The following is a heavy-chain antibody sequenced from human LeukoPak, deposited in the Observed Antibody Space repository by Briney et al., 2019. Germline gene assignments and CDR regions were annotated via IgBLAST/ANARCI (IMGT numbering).Heavy chain of an antibody. V-gene: IGHV4-34*01. J-gene: IGHJ3*02. CDR2: INHSGST. D-gene: IGHD5-24*01. CDR1: GGSFSGYY. CDR3: ARGFDFDGYLTRAGAFDI. Sequence: SETLSLTCAVYGGSFSGYYWSWIRQPPGKGLEWIGEINHSGSTNYNPSLKSRVTISVDTSKNQFSLKLSSVTAADTAVYYCARGFDFDGYLTRAGAFDIWGQGTMVTVSS.